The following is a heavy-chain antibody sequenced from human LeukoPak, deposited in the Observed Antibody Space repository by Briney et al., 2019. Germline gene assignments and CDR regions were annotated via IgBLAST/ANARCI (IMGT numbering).Heavy chain of an antibody. CDR3: ARAGYCSGGSCYLWFDP. Sequence: GESLKISCKGSGFSFTSNWIGWVRQMPGKGLEWMGIIYPGDSDTTYSPSFQGQVTISADKSISTAYLQWSSLKASDTAMYYCARAGYCSGGSCYLWFDPWGQGTLVTVSS. J-gene: IGHJ5*02. CDR1: GFSFTSNW. V-gene: IGHV5-51*01. CDR2: IYPGDSDT. D-gene: IGHD2-15*01.